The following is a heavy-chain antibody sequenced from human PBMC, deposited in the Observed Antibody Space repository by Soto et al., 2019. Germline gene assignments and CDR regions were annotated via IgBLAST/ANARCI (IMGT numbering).Heavy chain of an antibody. V-gene: IGHV1-24*01. CDR3: ATVMHNWNDIPAFDI. D-gene: IGHD1-20*01. Sequence: GSVKGSFKVSGYPLTELSMHLVRQAPGKGLEWMGGFDPEDGETIYAQKFQGRVTMTEDTSTDTAYMELSSLRSEDTAVYYCATVMHNWNDIPAFDIWGQGTMVTVSS. CDR2: FDPEDGET. CDR1: GYPLTELS. J-gene: IGHJ3*02.